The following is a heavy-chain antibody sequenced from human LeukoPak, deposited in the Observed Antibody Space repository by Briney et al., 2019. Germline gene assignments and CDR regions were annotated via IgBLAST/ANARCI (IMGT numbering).Heavy chain of an antibody. CDR1: GGSISSYY. Sequence: SETLSLTCTVSGGSISSYYWSWIRQPAGKGLEWIGRIYSSGTTSYNPSLKSRVTMSVDTSKNQFSLNLSSVTAADTAVYYCARERRECCYFDYWGQGTLVTVSS. D-gene: IGHD3-3*01. J-gene: IGHJ4*02. CDR2: IYSSGTT. CDR3: ARERRECCYFDY. V-gene: IGHV4-4*07.